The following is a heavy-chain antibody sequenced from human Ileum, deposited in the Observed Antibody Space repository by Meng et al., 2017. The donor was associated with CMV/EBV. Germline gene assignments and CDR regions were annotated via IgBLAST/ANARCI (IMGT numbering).Heavy chain of an antibody. V-gene: IGHV4-61*01. CDR1: GGSVSSGSYY. D-gene: IGHD2-15*01. CDR3: ARGAVVVVAAMDYYYYGMDV. Sequence: SETLSLPCTVSGGSVSSGSYYWSCIRQPPGKGLEWIGYIYYSGSTNYNPSLKSRVTISVDTSKNQFSLKLSSVTTADTAVYYCARGAVVVVAAMDYYYYGMDVWGQGTTVTVSS. J-gene: IGHJ6*02. CDR2: IYYSGST.